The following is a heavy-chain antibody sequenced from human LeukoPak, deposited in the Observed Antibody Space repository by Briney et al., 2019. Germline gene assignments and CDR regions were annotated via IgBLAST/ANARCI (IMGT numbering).Heavy chain of an antibody. CDR1: GDSISSSNW. J-gene: IGHJ5*02. Sequence: SETLSLTCAVSGDSISSSNWWSWVRQPPGKGLEWIGEIYHSGSTNYNPSLKSRVTISVDTSKNQFSLKLSSVTAADTAVYYCARGQIGYTPWFDPWGQGTLVTVSS. D-gene: IGHD5-24*01. CDR3: ARGQIGYTPWFDP. V-gene: IGHV4-4*02. CDR2: IYHSGST.